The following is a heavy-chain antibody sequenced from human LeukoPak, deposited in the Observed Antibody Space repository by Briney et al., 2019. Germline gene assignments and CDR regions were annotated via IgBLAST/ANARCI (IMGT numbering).Heavy chain of an antibody. J-gene: IGHJ4*02. Sequence: PSETLSLTCTVSGGSISSYYWSWIRQPPGKGLEWIGYIYYSGSTNYNPSLKSRVTISVDTSKNQFSLKLSSVTAAGTAVYYCARVGYDSSGYPTGGEYYFDYWGQGTLVTVSS. CDR2: IYYSGST. D-gene: IGHD3-22*01. CDR3: ARVGYDSSGYPTGGEYYFDY. CDR1: GGSISSYY. V-gene: IGHV4-59*08.